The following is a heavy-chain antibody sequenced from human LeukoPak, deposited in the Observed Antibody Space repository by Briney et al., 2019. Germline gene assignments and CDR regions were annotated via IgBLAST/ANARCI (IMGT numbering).Heavy chain of an antibody. V-gene: IGHV3-48*03. J-gene: IGHJ6*04. D-gene: IGHD6-25*01. CDR3: ARDGTPSYSSGWVYMDD. Sequence: GGSLRLSCAASGFSFSSYEMNWVRQAPGKGLEWISYISASGTLTHYADSVEGRFTISRDNAKNSLYLQMNSPRGEDTAVYYCARDGTPSYSSGWVYMDDWGKGTTVTISS. CDR2: ISASGTLT. CDR1: GFSFSSYE.